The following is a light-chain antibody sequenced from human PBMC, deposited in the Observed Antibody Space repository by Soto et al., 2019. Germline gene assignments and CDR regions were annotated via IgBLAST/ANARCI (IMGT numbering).Light chain of an antibody. J-gene: IGLJ1*01. CDR3: QTYDRCLSACYG. V-gene: IGLV1-40*01. CDR2: GNS. CDR1: RSNIGAGYD. Sequence: QPVLTQPPSVSRAPGTRVTISCTGSRSNIGAGYDVHWYQQLPGTAPKLLIYGNSNRLSGVPDRLSGSKSGTSASLAITGLQAEVEADYYYQTYDRCLSACYGLRPGTKVTVL.